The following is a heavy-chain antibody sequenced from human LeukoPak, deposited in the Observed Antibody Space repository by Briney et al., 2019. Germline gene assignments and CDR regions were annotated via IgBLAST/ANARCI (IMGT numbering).Heavy chain of an antibody. D-gene: IGHD3-10*01. Sequence: PSETLSLTCTVSGGSISSSSYYWGWIRQPPGKGLEWIGSIYYSGSTYYNPSLKSRVTISVDTSKNQFSLKLSSVTAADTAVYYCARLITMVRGVRVFYFDYWGQGTLVTVSS. CDR2: IYYSGST. V-gene: IGHV4-39*01. J-gene: IGHJ4*02. CDR3: ARLITMVRGVRVFYFDY. CDR1: GGSISSSSYY.